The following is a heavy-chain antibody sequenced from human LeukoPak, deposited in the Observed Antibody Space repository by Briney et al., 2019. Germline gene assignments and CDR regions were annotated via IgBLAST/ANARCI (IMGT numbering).Heavy chain of an antibody. J-gene: IGHJ4*02. CDR1: GFTSSHAW. CDR2: IKSKNDGETR. V-gene: IGHV3-15*01. Sequence: GGSLRLSCAASGFTSSHAWVSWVRQCPGKGLEWVGRIKSKNDGETRDYAAPVKGRFTISRDESKAEVYLHMTSLKAEDTAVYYCVGRPWNFDYWGQGTLVTVSS. CDR3: VGRPWNFDY. D-gene: IGHD1-1*01.